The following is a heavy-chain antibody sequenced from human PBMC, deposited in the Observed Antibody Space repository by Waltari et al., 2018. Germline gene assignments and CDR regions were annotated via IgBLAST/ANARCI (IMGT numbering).Heavy chain of an antibody. Sequence: QVQLQESGPGLVKPSETLSLTCTVSGGSISSHYWSWIRQPPGKGLEWIGYIYYSGSTNYTPSLKGRGTKAVDTSKNQFSLKLSSVTAADTAVYYCARALVGATILFDYWGQGTLVTVSS. J-gene: IGHJ4*02. D-gene: IGHD1-26*01. CDR2: IYYSGST. CDR1: GGSISSHY. CDR3: ARALVGATILFDY. V-gene: IGHV4-59*11.